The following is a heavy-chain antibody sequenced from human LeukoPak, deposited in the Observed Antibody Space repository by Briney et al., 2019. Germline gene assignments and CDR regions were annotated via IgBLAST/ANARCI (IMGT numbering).Heavy chain of an antibody. CDR2: IYYSGSA. J-gene: IGHJ4*02. V-gene: IGHV4-39*07. D-gene: IGHD3-10*01. Sequence: SETLSLTCTVSGGSISSSKYYWGWIRQPPGKGLEWIGSIYYSGSAYYNPSLKSRVTISVDTSKNQFSLKLSSVTAADTAVYYCARGGVRGATRVRPFDYWGQGTLVTVSS. CDR3: ARGGVRGATRVRPFDY. CDR1: GGSISSSKYY.